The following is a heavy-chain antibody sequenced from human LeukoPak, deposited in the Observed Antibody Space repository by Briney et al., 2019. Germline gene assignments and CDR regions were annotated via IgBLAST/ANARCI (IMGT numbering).Heavy chain of an antibody. CDR2: ISSSSSYI. Sequence: AGGSLRLSCAASGFTFSSYSMNWVRQAPVKGLEWVSSISSSSSYISYADSVKGRFTIYRENAKNSLYLQMNSLRAEDTAVYYCARSGYCSSTSCYTEYYFDYWGQGTLVTVSS. CDR1: GFTFSSYS. V-gene: IGHV3-21*01. CDR3: ARSGYCSSTSCYTEYYFDY. D-gene: IGHD2-2*02. J-gene: IGHJ4*02.